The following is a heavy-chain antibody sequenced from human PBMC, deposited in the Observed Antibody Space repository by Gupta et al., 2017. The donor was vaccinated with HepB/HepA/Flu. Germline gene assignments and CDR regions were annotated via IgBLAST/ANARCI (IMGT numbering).Heavy chain of an antibody. J-gene: IGHJ5*02. V-gene: IGHV1-18*01. CDR3: ARDEWELPPGWFDP. CDR1: GYTFTRYG. Sequence: QVPLVQSGAEVKKPAASVKDSCKASGYTFTRYGIRCVRQAPGQGLEWMGWIIAYNGNTNYAQKLQGRVTMTTDTSTSTAYMELRSLRSDDTAVYYCARDEWELPPGWFDPWGQGTLVTVSS. CDR2: IIAYNGNT. D-gene: IGHD1-26*01.